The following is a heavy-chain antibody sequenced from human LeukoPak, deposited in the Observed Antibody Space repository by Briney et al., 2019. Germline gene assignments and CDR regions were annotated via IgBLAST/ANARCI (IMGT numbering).Heavy chain of an antibody. Sequence: SETLSLTCAVYGESFSDYYWGWIRQSPGKGLEWIGSIYYSGSTYYKSSLKSRVTISADTSRNQFSLRLTSVTATDTAVYYCARQPPFFGDYGGYWGQGTLVTVSS. CDR3: ARQPPFFGDYGGY. CDR1: GESFSDYY. V-gene: IGHV4-39*01. D-gene: IGHD4/OR15-4a*01. J-gene: IGHJ4*02. CDR2: IYYSGST.